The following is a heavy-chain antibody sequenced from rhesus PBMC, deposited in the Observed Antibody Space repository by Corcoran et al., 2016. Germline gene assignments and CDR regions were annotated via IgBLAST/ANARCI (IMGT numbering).Heavy chain of an antibody. Sequence: QVQLQESGPGVGKPSETLSLTCAVSGGSFSCYYSRIWVRPPPRKGMDWIGYIYGGRIGSTNYKPSLKCRVTISKDTSKNQFSLRLSSVTAADTAVYYCARLMYSSWSVYFDYWGQGVLVTVSS. V-gene: IGHV4S7*01. D-gene: IGHD6-13*01. CDR3: ARLMYSSWSVYFDY. CDR1: GGSFSCYYS. J-gene: IGHJ4*01. CDR2: IYGGRIGST.